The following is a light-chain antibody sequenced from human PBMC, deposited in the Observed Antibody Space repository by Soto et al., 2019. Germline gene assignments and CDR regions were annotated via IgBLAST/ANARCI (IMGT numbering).Light chain of an antibody. Sequence: EIVLTQSPATLSLSPGERATLSCRASQSVSSYLAWYQQKPGQAPRLLIYDASNRATGIPARFSGSGSGTDFTLTISSLEPEDFAVYYCQQRSNWPPLTFGQGTRRRL. J-gene: IGKJ5*01. CDR3: QQRSNWPPLT. CDR1: QSVSSY. CDR2: DAS. V-gene: IGKV3-11*01.